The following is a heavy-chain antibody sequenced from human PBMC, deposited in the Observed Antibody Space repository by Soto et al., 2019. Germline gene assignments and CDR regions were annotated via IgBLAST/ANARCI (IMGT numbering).Heavy chain of an antibody. CDR1: GGSISSSSYY. CDR3: ARASWELLPRYYFDY. D-gene: IGHD1-26*01. V-gene: IGHV4-39*01. J-gene: IGHJ4*02. CDR2: IYYSGST. Sequence: PSETLSLTCTVSGGSISSSSYYWGWIRQPPGKGLEWIGSIYYSGSTYYNPSLKSRVTISVDTSKNQFSLKLSSVTAADTAVYYCARASWELLPRYYFDYWGQGTLVTVSS.